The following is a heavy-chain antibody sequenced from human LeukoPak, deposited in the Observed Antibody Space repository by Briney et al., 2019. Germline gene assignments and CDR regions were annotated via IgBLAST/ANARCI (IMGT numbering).Heavy chain of an antibody. V-gene: IGHV1-2*02. J-gene: IGHJ4*02. Sequence: ASVKVSCKASGYTFTAYYMHWVRQAPGQGLEWMGWTNPNSGGTNYAQKFQGRVTMTRDTSITTAYMELSRLTSDDTAVYYCVRESGCGGNCYDSWGQGTLVTVSS. CDR3: VRESGCGGNCYDS. CDR2: TNPNSGGT. D-gene: IGHD2-21*02. CDR1: GYTFTAYY.